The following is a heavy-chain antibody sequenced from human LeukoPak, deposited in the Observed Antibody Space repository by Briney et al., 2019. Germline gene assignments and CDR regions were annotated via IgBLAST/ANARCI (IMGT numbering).Heavy chain of an antibody. V-gene: IGHV1-18*01. D-gene: IGHD3-10*01. CDR2: IGAYNGNT. CDR1: GYTFTSYG. Sequence: ASVKVSCKASGYTFTSYGISWVRQAPGQGLEWMGWIGAYNGNTNYAQKLQGRVTMTRDTSTSTVYMELSSLRSEDTAVYYCARGPRITLIRGGQWYYYMDVWGKGTTVTISS. J-gene: IGHJ6*03. CDR3: ARGPRITLIRGGQWYYYMDV.